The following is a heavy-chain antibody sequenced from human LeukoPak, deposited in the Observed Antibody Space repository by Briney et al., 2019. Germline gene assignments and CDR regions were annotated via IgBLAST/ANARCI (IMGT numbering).Heavy chain of an antibody. Sequence: GGSLRLSCAASGFTFSSYAMSWVRQAPGEGLEWVSAISGTGATTYNADSVRGRFTVSRDNSKSTLYLQMNSLRTEDTAIYYCAKGPDRTRVTMVRADSWGQGTLVTVSS. J-gene: IGHJ4*02. D-gene: IGHD3-10*01. CDR3: AKGPDRTRVTMVRADS. CDR1: GFTFSSYA. V-gene: IGHV3-23*01. CDR2: ISGTGATT.